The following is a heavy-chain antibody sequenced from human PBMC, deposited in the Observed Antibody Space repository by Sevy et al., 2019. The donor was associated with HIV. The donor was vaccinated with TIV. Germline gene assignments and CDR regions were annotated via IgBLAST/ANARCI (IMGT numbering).Heavy chain of an antibody. J-gene: IGHJ5*02. D-gene: IGHD2-15*01. Sequence: GGSLRLSCVASRFTFSNYGMHWVRQAPGKGLEWVAVVVYAGNNIYYGDSVKGRFTISRDNSKNTLYLQMSSLRDEDTAVYYCAKDTRDCSGGTCYSAPLYNWFDPWGQGTLVTVSS. V-gene: IGHV3-33*06. CDR3: AKDTRDCSGGTCYSAPLYNWFDP. CDR2: VVYAGNNI. CDR1: RFTFSNYG.